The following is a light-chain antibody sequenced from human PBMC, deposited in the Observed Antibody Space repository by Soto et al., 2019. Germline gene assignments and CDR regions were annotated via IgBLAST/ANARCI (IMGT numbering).Light chain of an antibody. J-gene: IGLJ1*01. CDR3: SSYAGSNNWN. CDR1: SSDVGGYNY. CDR2: EVS. V-gene: IGLV2-8*01. Sequence: QSALTQPPSAPGSPGQSVTISCTGTSSDVGGYNYVSWYQQHPGKAPKLMIYEVSKWPSGVPDRFSGSKSGNTASLTVSGLQADDEADYYCSSYAGSNNWNFGTGTKLTVL.